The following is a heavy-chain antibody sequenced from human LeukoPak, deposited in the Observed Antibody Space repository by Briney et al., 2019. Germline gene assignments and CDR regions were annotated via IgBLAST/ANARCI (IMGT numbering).Heavy chain of an antibody. CDR1: GGSFSGYY. V-gene: IGHV4-34*01. CDR2: INHSGST. CDR3: VKSGGYGLIDY. Sequence: SETLSLTCAVYGGSFSGYYWSWIRQPPGKGLEWIGEINHSGSTNYNPSLKSRVTISVDTSKNQFSLKLSSVTAADTAMYYCVKSGGYGLIDYWGQGTLVTVSS. J-gene: IGHJ4*02. D-gene: IGHD6-19*01.